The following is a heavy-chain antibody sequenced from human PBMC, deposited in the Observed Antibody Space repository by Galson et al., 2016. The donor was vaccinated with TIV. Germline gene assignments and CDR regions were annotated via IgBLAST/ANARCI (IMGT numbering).Heavy chain of an antibody. CDR2: TYYTSKWNN. CDR3: SRGNWNYGMGGSMDV. J-gene: IGHJ6*02. CDR1: GDSVSGNTAA. V-gene: IGHV6-1*01. Sequence: CAISGDSVSGNTAAWNWVRQSPSRGLEWLGRTYYTSKWNNDYAASVKGRIIIRPDTSMDQVSLQLSSVIPDDTAVYYCSRGNWNYGMGGSMDVWGRGTTVTVSS. D-gene: IGHD1-7*01.